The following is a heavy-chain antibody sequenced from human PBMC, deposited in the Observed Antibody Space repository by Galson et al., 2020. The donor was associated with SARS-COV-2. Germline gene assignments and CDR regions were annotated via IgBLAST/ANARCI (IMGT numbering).Heavy chain of an antibody. CDR2: IYSGGST. Sequence: GGSLRLSCAASGFTVSSNYMSWVRQAPGKGLEWVSVIYSGGSTYYADSVKGRFTISRDNSKNTLYLQMNSLRAEDTAVYYCARDARLGLGDYVWGSYRYTGAFDIWGQGTMVTVSS. CDR3: ARDARLGLGDYVWGSYRYTGAFDI. CDR1: GFTVSSNY. J-gene: IGHJ3*02. D-gene: IGHD3-16*02. V-gene: IGHV3-53*01.